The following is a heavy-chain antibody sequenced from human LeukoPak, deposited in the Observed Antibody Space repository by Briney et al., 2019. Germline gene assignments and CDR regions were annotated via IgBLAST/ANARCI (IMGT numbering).Heavy chain of an antibody. CDR2: INHSGST. V-gene: IGHV4-34*01. Sequence: KPSETLSLTCAVYGGSFSGYYRSWIRQPPGKGLEWIGEINHSGSTNYNPSLKSRVTISVDTSKNQFSLKLSSVTAADTAVYYCVANTVTTSYYFDYWGQGTLVTVSS. J-gene: IGHJ4*02. CDR3: VANTVTTSYYFDY. CDR1: GGSFSGYY. D-gene: IGHD4-17*01.